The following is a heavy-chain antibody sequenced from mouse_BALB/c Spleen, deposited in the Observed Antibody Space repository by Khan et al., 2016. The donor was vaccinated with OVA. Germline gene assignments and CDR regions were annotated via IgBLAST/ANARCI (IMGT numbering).Heavy chain of an antibody. CDR3: ARVNYGSRDYFDY. J-gene: IGHJ2*01. V-gene: IGHV1-9*01. CDR1: GYTFSSYW. Sequence: QVQLQQSGAELMKPGASVKISCKATGYTFSSYWLEWVKQRPGHGLKWIGEILPGSGSSNYNEKFKGKATFTAAISSKTTYMQLSSLTSEDSAVYYCARVNYGSRDYFDYWGQGTTLTVSS. D-gene: IGHD1-1*01. CDR2: ILPGSGSS.